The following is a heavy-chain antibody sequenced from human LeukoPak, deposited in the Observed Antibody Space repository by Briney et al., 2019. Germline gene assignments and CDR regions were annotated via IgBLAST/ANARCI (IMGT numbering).Heavy chain of an antibody. V-gene: IGHV4-59*01. J-gene: IGHJ6*03. CDR3: ARNAMLYYYMDV. Sequence: PSETLSLTCTVSGGSISSYYWSWIRQPPGKGLEWIGYIYYSGSTNYNPSLKSRVTISVDTSKNQFSLKLSSVTAADTAVYYCARNAMLYYYMDVWDKGTTVTVSS. D-gene: IGHD2-2*01. CDR1: GGSISSYY. CDR2: IYYSGST.